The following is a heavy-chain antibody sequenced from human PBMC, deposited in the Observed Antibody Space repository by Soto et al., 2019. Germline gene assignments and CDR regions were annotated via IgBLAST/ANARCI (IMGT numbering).Heavy chain of an antibody. D-gene: IGHD3-10*01. CDR1: GYTFTSYA. CDR3: ARDPPMVRGDDGYYYYYGMDV. CDR2: INAGNGNT. J-gene: IGHJ6*02. Sequence: QVQLVQSGAEVKKPGASVKVSCKASGYTFTSYAMHWVRQAPGQRLEWMGWINAGNGNTKYSQKFQGRVTITRDTSASTAYMELSSLRSEDTAVYYCARDPPMVRGDDGYYYYYGMDVWGQGTTVTVSS. V-gene: IGHV1-3*01.